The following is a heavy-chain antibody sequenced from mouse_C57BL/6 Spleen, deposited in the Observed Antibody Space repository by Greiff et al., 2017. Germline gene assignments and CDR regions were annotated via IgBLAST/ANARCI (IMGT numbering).Heavy chain of an antibody. CDR1: GFNIKDDY. CDR3: TYITTVVAHLYFDV. V-gene: IGHV14-4*01. CDR2: IDPENGDP. D-gene: IGHD1-1*01. J-gene: IGHJ1*03. Sequence: VQLQQSGAELVRPGASVKLSCTASGFNIKDDYMHWVKQRPEQGLEWIGWIDPENGDPEYDSKFQGKATITADTSSNTAYRQLSSLTSEDTAVYYCTYITTVVAHLYFDVWGTGTTVTVSS.